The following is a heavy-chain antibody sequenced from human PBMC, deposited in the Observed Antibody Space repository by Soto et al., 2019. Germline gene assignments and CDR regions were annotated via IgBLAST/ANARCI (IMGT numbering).Heavy chain of an antibody. D-gene: IGHD2-8*02. CDR1: GFPFTNYW. CDR3: ACWGHIVQVAPSDFDR. Sequence: PGGSLRLSCAASGFPFTNYWMNWVRQTPGKGLMWVSRISPDGSDVGYADSVEGRFTVSRDNAKNTLYLQMHSLRAEDTAMYYCACWGHIVQVAPSDFDRWGQRTLVTVSS. CDR2: ISPDGSDV. V-gene: IGHV3-74*01. J-gene: IGHJ4*02.